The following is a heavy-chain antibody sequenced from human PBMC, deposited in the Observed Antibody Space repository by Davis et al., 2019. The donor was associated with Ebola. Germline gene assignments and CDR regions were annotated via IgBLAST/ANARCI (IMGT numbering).Heavy chain of an antibody. Sequence: SDPLSPTVTVPGASVRGFYWSCLRQPPGKLLVWFGCSSYIGNTNYNPSLKSRVTISVDTSKNQFSLWLSSVTAADTAVYYCARTQWGYGVDIDYWGQGTLVTVSS. CDR3: ARTQWGYGVDIDY. J-gene: IGHJ4*02. CDR1: GASVRGFY. CDR2: SSYIGNT. D-gene: IGHD5-12*01. V-gene: IGHV4-59*02.